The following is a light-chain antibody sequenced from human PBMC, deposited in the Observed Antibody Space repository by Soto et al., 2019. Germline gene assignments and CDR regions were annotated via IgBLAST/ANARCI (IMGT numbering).Light chain of an antibody. Sequence: DIVMTQSPDSLAVSLGERATINCKSSQSVLYSSNNKNYLAWYQQKPGQPPKLLIYWASTRESGVPERFSGSGSGTDFILTISSLQAEDVAVYYCHQYYSTPLTVGGGTKVEIK. CDR1: QSVLYSSNNKNY. V-gene: IGKV4-1*01. CDR2: WAS. CDR3: HQYYSTPLT. J-gene: IGKJ4*01.